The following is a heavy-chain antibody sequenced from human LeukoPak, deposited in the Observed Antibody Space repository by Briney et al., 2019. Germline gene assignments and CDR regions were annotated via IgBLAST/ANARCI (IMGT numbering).Heavy chain of an antibody. J-gene: IGHJ4*02. CDR2: IKQDGSEK. CDR3: ARDRVTYYYDSSGYYPLDY. Sequence: PGGSLRLSCAASGFTFSSYWMSWVRQAPGKGLEWVANIKQDGSEKYYVDSVKGRFTISRDNAKNSLYLQMNSLRAEDTAVYYCARDRVTYYYDSSGYYPLDYWGQGTLVTVSS. CDR1: GFTFSSYW. D-gene: IGHD3-22*01. V-gene: IGHV3-7*01.